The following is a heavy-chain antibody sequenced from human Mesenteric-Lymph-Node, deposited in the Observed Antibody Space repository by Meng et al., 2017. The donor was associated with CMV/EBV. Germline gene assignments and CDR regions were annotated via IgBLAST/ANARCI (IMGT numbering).Heavy chain of an antibody. J-gene: IGHJ6*01. CDR1: GFTFSSYS. CDR2: ISSSSSYI. Sequence: GGSLRLSCAASGFTFSSYSMNWVRQAPGKGLEWVSSISSSSSYIYYADSVKGRFTISRDNARDSLCLQMNSLGAEDTAVYYCARDAAANNYDCYYGMDLWGKGPRSPSPQ. CDR3: ARDAAANNYDCYYGMDL. V-gene: IGHV3-21*01. D-gene: IGHD2-2*01.